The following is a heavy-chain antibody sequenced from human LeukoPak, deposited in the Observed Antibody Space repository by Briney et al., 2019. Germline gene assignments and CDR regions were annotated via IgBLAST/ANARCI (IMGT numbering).Heavy chain of an antibody. CDR1: GFTFSNYW. J-gene: IGHJ3*02. Sequence: GGSLRLSCAASGFTFSNYWMSWVRQAPGKGLEWVANIKQDGNEKNFVDSVEGRFTISRDNAKSSLYLQMDSLRAEDTAVYYCARVPIRGELLFAFDIWGQGTMVTVSS. CDR3: ARVPIRGELLFAFDI. CDR2: IKQDGNEK. V-gene: IGHV3-7*01. D-gene: IGHD1-26*01.